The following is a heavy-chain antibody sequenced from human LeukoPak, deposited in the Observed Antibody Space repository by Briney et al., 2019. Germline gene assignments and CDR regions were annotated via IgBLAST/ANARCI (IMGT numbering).Heavy chain of an antibody. Sequence: PSETLSLTCAVYGGSFSGYYWGWIRQPPGKGLEWIGEINHSGSTNYNPSLKSRVTISVDTSKNQFSLKLSSVTAADTAVYYCARDRPQTGLDYWGQGTLVTVSS. CDR1: GGSFSGYY. D-gene: IGHD1-1*01. V-gene: IGHV4-34*01. CDR2: INHSGST. CDR3: ARDRPQTGLDY. J-gene: IGHJ4*02.